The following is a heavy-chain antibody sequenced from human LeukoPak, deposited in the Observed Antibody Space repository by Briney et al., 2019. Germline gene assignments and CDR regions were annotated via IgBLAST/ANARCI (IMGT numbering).Heavy chain of an antibody. Sequence: GGSLRLSCAASGFTFSSYSMNWVRQAPGKGLEWVSSISSSSSYIYYADSVKGRFTISRDNAKNSLYLQMNSLRAEDTAVYYCASLCSSTSCYTGGWEYYYYGMDVWGQGTTVTVSS. CDR2: ISSSSSYI. V-gene: IGHV3-21*01. CDR3: ASLCSSTSCYTGGWEYYYYGMDV. D-gene: IGHD2-2*02. CDR1: GFTFSSYS. J-gene: IGHJ6*02.